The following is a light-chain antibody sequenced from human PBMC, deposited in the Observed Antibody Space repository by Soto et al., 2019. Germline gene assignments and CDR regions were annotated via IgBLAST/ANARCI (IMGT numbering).Light chain of an antibody. V-gene: IGKV3-20*01. CDR2: DAY. J-gene: IGKJ5*01. CDR1: QTINSNY. Sequence: EIVLTQSPGTLSLSPVDRATLSCTASQTINSNYLAWYQQKPGQAPRLLIYDAYTRATGIPDRFSGSGSGADFTLTISRLEPEDFAVYYCQRYGSSLLTFGQGTRLEI. CDR3: QRYGSSLLT.